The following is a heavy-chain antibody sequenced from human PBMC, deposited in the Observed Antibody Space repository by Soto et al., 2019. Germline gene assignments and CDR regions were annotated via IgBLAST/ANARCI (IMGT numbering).Heavy chain of an antibody. V-gene: IGHV1-69*13. J-gene: IGHJ4*02. CDR3: ARADGSGSYYKAFGY. Sequence: SVKVSCKASGGTFSSYAISWVRQAPGQGLEWMGGIIPIFGTANYAQKFQGRVTITADESTSTAYMELSSLRSEDTAVYYCARADGSGSYYKAFGYWGQGTLVTVSS. CDR2: IIPIFGTA. CDR1: GGTFSSYA. D-gene: IGHD3-10*01.